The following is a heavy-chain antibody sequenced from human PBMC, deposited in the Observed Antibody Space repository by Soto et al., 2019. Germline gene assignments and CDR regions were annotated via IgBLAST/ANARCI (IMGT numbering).Heavy chain of an antibody. CDR1: GGSISSGGYY. CDR2: IYYSGST. J-gene: IGHJ4*02. D-gene: IGHD6-13*01. V-gene: IGHV4-31*03. Sequence: SETLSLTCTVSGGSISSGGYYWGWIRQYPGKGLEWTGYIYYSGSTYYNPSLKSRVTISVDTSKNQLSLKLSSVTAADTAVYFCARGLPAVGCFDFWGQGTLVTVS. CDR3: ARGLPAVGCFDF.